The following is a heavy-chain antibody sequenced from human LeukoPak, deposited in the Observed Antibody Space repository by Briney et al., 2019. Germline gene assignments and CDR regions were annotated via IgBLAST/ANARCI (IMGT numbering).Heavy chain of an antibody. CDR1: GGSFSGYY. J-gene: IGHJ5*02. CDR3: ARDRSGSSSWYWFDP. Sequence: PSETLSLTCAVYGGSFSGYYWSWIRQPPGKGLEWIGEINHSGSTNYNPSLKSRVTISVDTSKNQFSLKLSSVTAADTAVYYCARDRSGSSSWYWFDPWGQGTLVTVSS. CDR2: INHSGST. D-gene: IGHD6-13*01. V-gene: IGHV4-34*01.